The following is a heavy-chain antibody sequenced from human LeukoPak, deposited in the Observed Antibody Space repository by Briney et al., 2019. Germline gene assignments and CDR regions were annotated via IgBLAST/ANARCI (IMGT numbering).Heavy chain of an antibody. Sequence: SETLSLTCTVSGYSISSGCYWGWIRQPPGKGLEWIGSIYHSGSTYYNPSLKSRVTISVDTSKNQFSLKLSSVTAADTAVYYCAIQVVPAAPYYFDYWGQGTLVTVSS. J-gene: IGHJ4*02. V-gene: IGHV4-38-2*02. CDR1: GYSISSGCY. CDR2: IYHSGST. D-gene: IGHD2-2*01. CDR3: AIQVVPAAPYYFDY.